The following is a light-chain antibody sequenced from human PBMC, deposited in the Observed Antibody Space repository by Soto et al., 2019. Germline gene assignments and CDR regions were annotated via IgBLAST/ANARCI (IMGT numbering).Light chain of an antibody. Sequence: DIQMTQSPSSLSASVGDRVIITCRASRSISSYLNWYQHKPGNSPKVLLYGASILQTGVPSRFSGSGSGTDFTLTIRSLQPEDSATYYCQQSYSTPWTFGQGTKVEIK. CDR2: GAS. CDR1: RSISSY. CDR3: QQSYSTPWT. J-gene: IGKJ1*01. V-gene: IGKV1-39*01.